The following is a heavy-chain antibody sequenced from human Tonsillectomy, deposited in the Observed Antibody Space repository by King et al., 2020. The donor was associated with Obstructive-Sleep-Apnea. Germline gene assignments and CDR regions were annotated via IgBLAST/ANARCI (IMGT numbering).Heavy chain of an antibody. V-gene: IGHV3-49*03. Sequence: VQLVESGGGLIQPGRSLRLSCTASGFTFGDYGMSWFRQAPGKGLEWVAFIRTKFYGGTTEYAASVKGRFTISRDDSKSIAYLQMSSLKTEDTAVYYCSRVMDDYVWGSYYYWGQGTLVTVSS. CDR3: SRVMDDYVWGSYYY. CDR2: IRTKFYGGTT. D-gene: IGHD3-16*01. CDR1: GFTFGDYG. J-gene: IGHJ4*02.